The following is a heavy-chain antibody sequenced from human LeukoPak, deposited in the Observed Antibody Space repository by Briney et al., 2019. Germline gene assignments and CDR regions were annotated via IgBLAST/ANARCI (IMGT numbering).Heavy chain of an antibody. CDR3: ASEARGWSLDY. D-gene: IGHD3-22*01. CDR2: TYYRSKLYN. V-gene: IGHV6-1*01. J-gene: IGHJ4*02. Sequence: SQTLSLTCVLSGDSFSSNSAAWNWLRQSPSRGLDWLVRTYYRSKLYNDYAVSVKSRLTINPDTSKNQLSLQLSSVTPEDTAVYCCASEARGWSLDYWGQGTLVTVSS. CDR1: GDSFSSNSAA.